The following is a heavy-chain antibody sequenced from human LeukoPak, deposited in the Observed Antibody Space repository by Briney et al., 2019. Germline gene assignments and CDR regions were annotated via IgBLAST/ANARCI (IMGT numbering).Heavy chain of an antibody. J-gene: IGHJ5*02. Sequence: SETLSLTCTVSGGSITGYYWSWIRQPPGKGLEWIGEINHSGSTNYNPSLKSRVTISVDTSKDQFSLKLSSVTAADTAVYYCARPGYSSSWYPNWFDPWGQGTLVTVSS. V-gene: IGHV4-34*01. CDR3: ARPGYSSSWYPNWFDP. CDR2: INHSGST. CDR1: GGSITGYY. D-gene: IGHD6-13*01.